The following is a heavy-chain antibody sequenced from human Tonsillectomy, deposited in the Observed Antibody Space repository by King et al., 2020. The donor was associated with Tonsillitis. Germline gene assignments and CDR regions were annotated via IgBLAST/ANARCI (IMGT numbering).Heavy chain of an antibody. CDR3: ARDSRGYRYGGRGDGMDV. CDR1: GLIFSSYG. V-gene: IGHV3-33*01. D-gene: IGHD3-16*02. Sequence: VQLVESGGGVVQPGRSLRLSCAASGLIFSSYGMHWVRQAPGKGLEWVAVIWYDGSNKYYAGSVKGRFTISGDNSKNTQYLQMISRRAEDTAVYYCARDSRGYRYGGRGDGMDVWGQRTTVTVTS. CDR2: IWYDGSNK. J-gene: IGHJ6*02.